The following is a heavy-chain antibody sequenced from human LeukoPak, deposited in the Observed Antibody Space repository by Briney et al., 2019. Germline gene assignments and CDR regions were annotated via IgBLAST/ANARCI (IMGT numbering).Heavy chain of an antibody. J-gene: IGHJ4*02. CDR1: GGSISSSSYY. CDR3: ARGGSGWVYYFDY. Sequence: SETLSLTCTVSGGSISSSSYYWGWIRQPPGKGLEWIGSIYYSGSTYYNPSLKSRVTISVDTSKNQFSLKLSSVTAADTAVYYCARGGSGWVYYFDYWGQGTLVTVSS. V-gene: IGHV4-39*07. CDR2: IYYSGST. D-gene: IGHD6-19*01.